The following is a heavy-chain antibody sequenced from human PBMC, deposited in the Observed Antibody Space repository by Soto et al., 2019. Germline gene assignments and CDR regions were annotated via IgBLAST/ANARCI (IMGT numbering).Heavy chain of an antibody. Sequence: LGESLKISCKGSGYSFTNYWISWVRQMPGKGLEWMGRIDPSDSYTNYSPSFQGHVTISIDKSISSAYVQWSSLKASDTAIYYCAIRTPSNDYWGQGTLVTVSS. D-gene: IGHD1-7*01. CDR2: IDPSDSYT. V-gene: IGHV5-10-1*01. CDR1: GYSFTNYW. J-gene: IGHJ4*02. CDR3: AIRTPSNDY.